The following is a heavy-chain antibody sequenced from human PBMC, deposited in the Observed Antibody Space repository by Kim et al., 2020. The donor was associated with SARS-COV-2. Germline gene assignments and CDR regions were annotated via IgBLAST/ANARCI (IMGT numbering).Heavy chain of an antibody. D-gene: IGHD2-15*01. V-gene: IGHV3-53*01. CDR1: GFIVSDNY. J-gene: IGHJ4*02. CDR2: TYSDESS. CDR3: GGGTSPRLYFHS. Sequence: GGSLRLSCAASGFIVSDNYMTWVRQTPEKLLEFVSVTYSDESSRFGDFVQGRFSISRDNSKNILHLQMNDLRAEDTAIYYCGGGTSPRLYFHSWGQGTPVTLSS.